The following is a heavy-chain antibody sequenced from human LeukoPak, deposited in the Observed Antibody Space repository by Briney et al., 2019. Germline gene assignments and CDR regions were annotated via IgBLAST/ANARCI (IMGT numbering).Heavy chain of an antibody. J-gene: IGHJ6*03. CDR2: IYYSGST. D-gene: IGHD6-6*01. CDR1: GDSISTYY. Sequence: KSSETLSLTCTVSGDSISTYYWSWIRQPPGKGLEWIEHIYYSGSTNYNPSLKSRVTISVDTSKNQFSLKLSSVTAADTAVYYCARAQYSSSSYYYYYYMDVWGRGTTVTVSS. V-gene: IGHV4-59*01. CDR3: ARAQYSSSSYYYYYYMDV.